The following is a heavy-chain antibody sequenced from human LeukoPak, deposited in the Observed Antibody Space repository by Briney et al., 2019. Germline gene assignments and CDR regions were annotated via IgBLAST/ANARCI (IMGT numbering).Heavy chain of an antibody. CDR1: GYTFTGYY. CDR2: INPNNGGA. V-gene: IGHV1-2*02. D-gene: IGHD6-19*01. Sequence: GASVKVSCKASGYTFTGYYVHWVRQAPGQGLEWMGWINPNNGGADSAQRFQGRVIMTRDTSSSTDYMELSRLTSDDTAMYYCARDTGIAVLSDYWGQGTLVTVSS. CDR3: ARDTGIAVLSDY. J-gene: IGHJ4*02.